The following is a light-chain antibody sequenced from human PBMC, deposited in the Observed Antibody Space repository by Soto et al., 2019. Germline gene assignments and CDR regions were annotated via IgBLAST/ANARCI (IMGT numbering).Light chain of an antibody. J-gene: IGLJ3*02. V-gene: IGLV1-44*01. CDR2: NY. CDR3: AAWDVTLNGWL. CDR1: SSNIGRNT. Sequence: QSVLTQPPSASGTPGQRVTISCSGSSSNIGRNTVNWYQQLPGTAPKLLISNYQRPSGVPDRFSGPKSGTSASLAISGLQSEDEADYFCAAWDVTLNGWLFGGGTKLTVL.